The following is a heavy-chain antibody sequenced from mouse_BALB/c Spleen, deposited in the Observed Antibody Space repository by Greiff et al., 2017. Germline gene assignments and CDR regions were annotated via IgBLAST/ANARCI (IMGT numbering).Heavy chain of an antibody. CDR3: ARGELHYAMDY. D-gene: IGHD2-12*01. CDR1: GFTFSSYG. Sequence: EVQLVESGGGLVQPGGSLKLSCAASGFTFSSYGMSWVRQTPDKRLELVATINSNGGSTYYPDSVKGRFTISRDNAKNTLYLQMSRLKSEDTAVYYCARGELHYAMDYWGQGTSVTVSS. CDR2: INSNGGST. V-gene: IGHV5-6-3*01. J-gene: IGHJ4*01.